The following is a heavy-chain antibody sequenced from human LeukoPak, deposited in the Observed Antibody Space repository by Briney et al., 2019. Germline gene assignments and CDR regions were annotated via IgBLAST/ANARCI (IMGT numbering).Heavy chain of an antibody. Sequence: PGGSLRLSCAASGFTVSSNYMSWVRQAPGKGLEWVSVIYSGGSTYYADSVKGRFTISRDNSKNTLYLQMNSLRVEDTAVYFCARHGVVAFGASDIWGQGTMVTVSS. CDR3: ARHGVVAFGASDI. V-gene: IGHV3-53*01. CDR1: GFTVSSNY. CDR2: IYSGGST. J-gene: IGHJ3*02. D-gene: IGHD2-21*01.